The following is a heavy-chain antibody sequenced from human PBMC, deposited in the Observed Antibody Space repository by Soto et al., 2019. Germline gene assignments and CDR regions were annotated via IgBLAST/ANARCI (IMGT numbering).Heavy chain of an antibody. V-gene: IGHV3-74*01. J-gene: IGHJ4*02. CDR1: GFTFSSYW. D-gene: IGHD3-10*01. CDR2: IDEYGSTI. Sequence: PGRSLRLSCAASGFTFSSYWMHWVRQVPGKGLLWVSRIDEYGSTINYADSVKGRFTISRDNAKNTLYLEMNSLRAEDTALYYCTRDIGGKGAYWGQGILVTVSS. CDR3: TRDIGGKGAY.